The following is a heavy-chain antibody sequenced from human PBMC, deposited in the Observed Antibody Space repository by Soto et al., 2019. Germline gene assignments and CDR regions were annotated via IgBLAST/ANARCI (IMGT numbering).Heavy chain of an antibody. CDR1: GGSFKSGSYS. D-gene: IGHD3-22*01. Sequence: PSETPSLTCTVSGGSFKSGSYSWSWIRQPPGKGLEWIGYVYHTGRTSYNPSLKSRVSISMDTSKNQFSLNLDSVTAADTAVYYCARDRYYYDSSGYYTNWFDPWGQGTLVTVSS. V-gene: IGHV4-61*01. CDR2: VYHTGRT. CDR3: ARDRYYYDSSGYYTNWFDP. J-gene: IGHJ5*02.